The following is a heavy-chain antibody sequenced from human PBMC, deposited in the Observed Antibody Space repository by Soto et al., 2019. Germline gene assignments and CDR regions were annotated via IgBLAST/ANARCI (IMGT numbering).Heavy chain of an antibody. J-gene: IGHJ4*02. CDR3: AKGKTSGWYYFDY. CDR1: GGSISSGDYY. CDR2: IYYSGST. Sequence: SETLSLTCTVSGGSISSGDYYWSWIRQPPGKGLEWIGYIYYSGSTYYNPSLKSRVTISVDTSKNQFSLYLQMNSLRAEDTAIYYCAKGKTSGWYYFDYWGQGALVTVSS. D-gene: IGHD6-19*01. V-gene: IGHV4-30-4*01.